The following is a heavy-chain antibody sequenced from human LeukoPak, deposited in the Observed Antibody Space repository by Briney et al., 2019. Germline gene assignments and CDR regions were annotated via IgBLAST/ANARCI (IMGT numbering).Heavy chain of an antibody. D-gene: IGHD6-19*01. J-gene: IGHJ4*02. V-gene: IGHV4-61*02. CDR3: ARVYSSGWYVDY. Sequence: SETLSLTCTVSGVSISSGSYYWSWIRQPAGKGLEWIGRIYSSGSTNYNPSLKSRVTISLDTSKNQFSLKLSSVTAADTAVYYCARVYSSGWYVDYWGQGTLVTVSS. CDR2: IYSSGST. CDR1: GVSISSGSYY.